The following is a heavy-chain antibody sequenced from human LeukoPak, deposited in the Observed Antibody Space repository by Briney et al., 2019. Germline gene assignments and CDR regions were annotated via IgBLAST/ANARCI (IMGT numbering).Heavy chain of an antibody. V-gene: IGHV1-18*01. Sequence: ASVKVSCKASGYTFTSYGISWVRQAPGQGLEWMGWISAYNGNTNYAQKLQGRVTMTTDTSTSTAYMELRSLRSDDTAVYYCASQIVGATPDAFDIWGQGTMVTVSS. D-gene: IGHD1-26*01. J-gene: IGHJ3*02. CDR1: GYTFTSYG. CDR2: ISAYNGNT. CDR3: ASQIVGATPDAFDI.